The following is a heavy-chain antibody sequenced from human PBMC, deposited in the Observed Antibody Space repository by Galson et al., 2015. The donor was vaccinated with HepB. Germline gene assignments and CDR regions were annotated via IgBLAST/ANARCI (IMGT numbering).Heavy chain of an antibody. Sequence: SLRLSCAASGFTFSSYAMTWVRQAPGKGLEWISSISGSGGSTYYADSVKGRFAISRDNSKSTVFLQMNSLRAEDTAVYFCAKDSMLFIAAAGSSLDYWGQGTLVTVSS. CDR2: ISGSGGST. D-gene: IGHD6-13*01. J-gene: IGHJ4*02. CDR1: GFTFSSYA. V-gene: IGHV3-23*01. CDR3: AKDSMLFIAAAGSSLDY.